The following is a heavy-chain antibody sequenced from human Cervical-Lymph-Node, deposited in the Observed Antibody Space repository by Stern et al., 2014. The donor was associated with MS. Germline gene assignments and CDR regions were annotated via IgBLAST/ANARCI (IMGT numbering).Heavy chain of an antibody. CDR3: ATARGVK. V-gene: IGHV1-24*01. CDR2: FNPEDGET. Sequence: QVQLVQSGAEVKKPGASGTVSCNVAGHTLSGLAMHWLRQVPARGLEWMGQFNPEDGETVYTQQFQGRLSMTEDTSTGTAYMTLTALRSEDTAVYYCATARGVKWGPGTLVTVSS. D-gene: IGHD3-10*01. CDR1: GHTLSGLA. J-gene: IGHJ4*02.